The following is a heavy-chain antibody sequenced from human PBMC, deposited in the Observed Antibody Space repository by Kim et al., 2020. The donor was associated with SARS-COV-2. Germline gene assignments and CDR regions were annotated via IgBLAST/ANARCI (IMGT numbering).Heavy chain of an antibody. V-gene: IGHV3-23*01. Sequence: GGSLRLSCAASGFTFNTHAMSWVRQAPGRGLEWLSGISGSGSSTSYAVSVKGRLTISRDNSKNMLSLQMNNLRVEDTAIYYCAEDLVATIYHEAFDMWGQGTVVIVSS. CDR1: GFTFNTHA. J-gene: IGHJ3*02. D-gene: IGHD5-12*01. CDR3: AEDLVATIYHEAFDM. CDR2: ISGSGSST.